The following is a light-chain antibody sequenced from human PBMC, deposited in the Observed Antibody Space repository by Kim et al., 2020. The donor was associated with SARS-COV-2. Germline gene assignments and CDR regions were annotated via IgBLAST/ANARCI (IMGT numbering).Light chain of an antibody. CDR3: QQYGSSKNT. Sequence: EIVLTQSPGTLSLSPGERATLSCRASQSVSSSYLAWDQQKPGQAPRLLIYGASSRATGIPDRFSGSGSGTDFTLTISRLEPEDFAVYYCQQYGSSKNTFGQGTKLEI. CDR1: QSVSSSY. V-gene: IGKV3-20*01. CDR2: GAS. J-gene: IGKJ2*01.